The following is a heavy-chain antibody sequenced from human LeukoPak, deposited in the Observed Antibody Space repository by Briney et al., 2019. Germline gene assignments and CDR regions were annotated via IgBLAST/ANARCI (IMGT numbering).Heavy chain of an antibody. CDR1: GYTFTSYD. J-gene: IGHJ6*03. D-gene: IGHD3-3*01. V-gene: IGHV1-8*03. CDR3: ARGGIWSGYYYYYYYYMDV. Sequence: ASVKDSCKASGYTFTSYDINWVRQATGQGLEWMGWMNPNSGNTGYAQKFQGRVTITRNSSISTAYMELSSLRSEDTAVYYCARGGIWSGYYYYYYYYMDVWGKGTTVTVSS. CDR2: MNPNSGNT.